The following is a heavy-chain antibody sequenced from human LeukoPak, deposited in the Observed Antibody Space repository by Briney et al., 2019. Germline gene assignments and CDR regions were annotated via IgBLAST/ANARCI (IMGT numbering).Heavy chain of an antibody. J-gene: IGHJ5*02. V-gene: IGHV4-39*01. Sequence: SETLSLTCTVSGGSISSSSYYWGWIRQPPGKGLEWIGSIYYSGSTYYNPSLKSRGTISVDTSKNQFSLKLSSVAAADTAVYYCASNLITTVTRSGWFDPWGQGTLVTVSS. CDR2: IYYSGST. CDR3: ASNLITTVTRSGWFDP. CDR1: GGSISSSSYY. D-gene: IGHD4-17*01.